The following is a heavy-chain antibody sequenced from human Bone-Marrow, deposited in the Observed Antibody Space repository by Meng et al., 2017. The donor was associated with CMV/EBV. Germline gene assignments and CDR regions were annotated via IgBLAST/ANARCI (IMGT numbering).Heavy chain of an antibody. Sequence: SETLSLTCSVAGDSISRHLYYWGWIRQPPGKGLEWIGSVYYSGTTQYNNPSLTRRVSLYVDTSGNQFSLRLSSVTAADTAVYYCARGIWSGRFTDTYQNYFDVCGQGLLVTVSS. CDR1: GDSISRHLYY. V-gene: IGHV4-39*07. J-gene: IGHJ4*02. CDR2: VYYSGTT. CDR3: ARGIWSGRFTDTYQNYFDV. D-gene: IGHD3-3*01.